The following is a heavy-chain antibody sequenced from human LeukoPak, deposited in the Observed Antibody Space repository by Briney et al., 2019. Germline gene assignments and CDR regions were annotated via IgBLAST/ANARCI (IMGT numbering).Heavy chain of an antibody. J-gene: IGHJ3*02. CDR2: IYYSGST. CDR3: AREPHFDWFPWDAFDI. CDR1: GGSISSSSYY. D-gene: IGHD3-9*01. V-gene: IGHV4-39*02. Sequence: SETLSLTCTVSGGSISSSSYYWGWIRQPPGKGLEWIGSIYYSGSTYYNPSLKSRVTISVDTSKNQFSLKLSSVTAADTAVYYCAREPHFDWFPWDAFDIWGQGTMVTVSS.